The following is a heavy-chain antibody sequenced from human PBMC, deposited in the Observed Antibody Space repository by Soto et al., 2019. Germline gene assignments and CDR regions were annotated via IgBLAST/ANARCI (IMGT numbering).Heavy chain of an antibody. D-gene: IGHD3-16*01. CDR1: GYTSTSYA. CDR2: INAGNGNT. Sequence: ASVKVSCKASGYTSTSYAMHWVRQAPGQRLEWMGWINAGNGNTKYSQKFQGRVTITRDTSASTAYMELSSLRSEDTAVYYCARVAGGEGGGFAPWGQGPVVP. V-gene: IGHV1-3*01. J-gene: IGHJ5*02. CDR3: ARVAGGEGGGFAP.